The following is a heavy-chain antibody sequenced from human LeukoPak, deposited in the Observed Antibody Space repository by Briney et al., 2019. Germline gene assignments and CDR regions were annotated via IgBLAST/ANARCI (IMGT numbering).Heavy chain of an antibody. CDR3: AKGYDFWSGYWVVDY. CDR2: ISGSGGST. Sequence: PGGSLRLSCAASGFTFSSYAMSWVRQAPGKGLEWVSAISGSGGSTYYADSVKGRFTISRDNSKNTLYLQMNSLRAEDTAVYHCAKGYDFWSGYWVVDYWGQGTLVTVSS. J-gene: IGHJ4*02. CDR1: GFTFSSYA. D-gene: IGHD3-3*01. V-gene: IGHV3-23*01.